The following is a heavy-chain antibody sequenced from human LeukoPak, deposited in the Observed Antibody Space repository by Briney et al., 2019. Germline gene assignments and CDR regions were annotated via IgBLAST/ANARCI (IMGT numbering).Heavy chain of an antibody. D-gene: IGHD3-22*01. Sequence: KASETLSLTCTVFGYSISSAYSWGWIRQPPGKGLEWIGSIYHNGNTYYNSSLKSRVTISVDTSENQFSLKLSSVTAADTAVYYCASYKTNYDSSGNPFDYWGQGTLVTVSS. CDR2: IYHNGNT. J-gene: IGHJ4*02. V-gene: IGHV4-38-2*02. CDR1: GYSISSAYS. CDR3: ASYKTNYDSSGNPFDY.